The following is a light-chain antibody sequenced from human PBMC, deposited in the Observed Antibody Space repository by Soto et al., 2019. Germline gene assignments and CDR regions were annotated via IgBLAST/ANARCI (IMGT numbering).Light chain of an antibody. V-gene: IGLV2-14*01. J-gene: IGLJ1*01. CDR3: SSYTTSSTRV. CDR2: EVS. Sequence: ALTQPASVSGSPGQSIAISCTGSSSDVGIYNYVSWYQQHPGKVPRLIIYEVSNRPSGVSNRFSGSKSGNTASLTISGLQAEDEADYYCSSYTTSSTRVFGTGTKVTVL. CDR1: SSDVGIYNY.